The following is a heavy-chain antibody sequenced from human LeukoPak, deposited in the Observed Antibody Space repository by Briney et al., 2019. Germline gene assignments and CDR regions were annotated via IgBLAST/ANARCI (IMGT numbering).Heavy chain of an antibody. CDR2: IYHSGST. V-gene: IGHV4-30-2*01. CDR3: ARTPGYSSSWYYFDY. J-gene: IGHJ4*02. CDR1: GGSISSGGYS. D-gene: IGHD6-13*01. Sequence: KASQTLSLTCAVSGGSISSGGYSWSWIRQPPGKGLEWIGYIYHSGSTYYNPSLKSRVTISVDRSKNQFSLKLSSVTAADTAVYYCARTPGYSSSWYYFDYWGQGTLVTVSS.